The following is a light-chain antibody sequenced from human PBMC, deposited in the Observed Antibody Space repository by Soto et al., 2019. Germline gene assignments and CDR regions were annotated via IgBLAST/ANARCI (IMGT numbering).Light chain of an antibody. CDR3: QVWYSSSDHPGWV. J-gene: IGLJ3*02. Sequence: SYELTQPPSVSVAPGQTARITCGGNNIGSKSVHWYQQKPGQAPVLVVYDDSDRRSGIPERFSGSNSGNTATLTISRVEAGDEADYYCQVWYSSSDHPGWVFGGGTKLTVL. V-gene: IGLV3-21*02. CDR1: NIGSKS. CDR2: DDS.